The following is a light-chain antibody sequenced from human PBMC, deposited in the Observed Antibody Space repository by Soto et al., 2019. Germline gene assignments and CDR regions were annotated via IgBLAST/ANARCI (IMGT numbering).Light chain of an antibody. J-gene: IGLJ2*01. CDR1: SSDIINYNY. CDR3: SSKTSTSTLL. CDR2: DVS. V-gene: IGLV2-14*03. Sequence: QSGLTQPASVSGSPGQSITISCSGSSSDIINYNYVSWYQQHPGQAPKLMIYDVSNRPSGISNRFSGSKSGNTASLTISGLQAEDEADYYCSSKTSTSTLLFGGGTKLTVL.